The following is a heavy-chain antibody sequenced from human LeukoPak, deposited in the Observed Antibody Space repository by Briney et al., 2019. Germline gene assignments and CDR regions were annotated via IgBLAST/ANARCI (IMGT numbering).Heavy chain of an antibody. CDR3: ARDSRHGGHYYYMDV. J-gene: IGHJ6*03. Sequence: GPSVKVSCKASGYTFTSYGISWVRQAPGQGLEWMGWISAYNGNTNYAQKLQGRVTMTTDTSTSTAYMELRSLRSDDTAAYYCARDSRHGGHYYYMDVWGKGTTVTVSS. CDR2: ISAYNGNT. D-gene: IGHD3-10*01. CDR1: GYTFTSYG. V-gene: IGHV1-18*01.